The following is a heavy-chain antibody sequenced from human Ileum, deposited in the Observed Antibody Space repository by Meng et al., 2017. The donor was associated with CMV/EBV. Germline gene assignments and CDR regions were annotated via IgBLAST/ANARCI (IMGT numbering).Heavy chain of an antibody. J-gene: IGHJ4*02. CDR2: VYSSGST. V-gene: IGHV4-4*07. CDR1: GGSIMGYY. Sequence: GLLMESASALGTPADTLSLTCTVSGGSIMGYYWSWIRQPATKGLEWIGRVYSSGSTDYNPSLQSRVTMSVDTSKNQFSLKLTSVTAADTAIYYCARGLASGWPDYWGQGTLVTVSS. D-gene: IGHD3/OR15-3a*01. CDR3: ARGLASGWPDY.